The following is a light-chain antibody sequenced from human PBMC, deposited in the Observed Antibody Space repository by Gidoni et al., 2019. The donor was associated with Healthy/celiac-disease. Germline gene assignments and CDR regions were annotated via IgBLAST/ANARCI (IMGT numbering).Light chain of an antibody. CDR3: QQYGSSPST. CDR1: QRVSSSY. Sequence: EIVLTQSPGTLSLSPGERATLSCRASQRVSSSYLAWYQQKPGQAPRRLNYGASSRATGIPDRFSGSGSGTDFTLTISGLEPEDFAVYYCQQYGSSPSTFXXXTRLEI. V-gene: IGKV3-20*01. J-gene: IGKJ5*01. CDR2: GAS.